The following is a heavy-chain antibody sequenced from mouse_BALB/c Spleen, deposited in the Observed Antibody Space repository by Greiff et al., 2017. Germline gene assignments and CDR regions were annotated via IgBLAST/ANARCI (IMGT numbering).Heavy chain of an antibody. CDR2: INPSNGRT. Sequence: VQLQQPGAELVKPGASVKLSCKASGYTFTSYWMHWVKQRPGQGLEWIGEINPSNGRTNYNEKFKSKATLTVDKSSSTAYMQLSSLTSEDSAVYYCARGDYGNAWFAYWGQGTLVTVSA. CDR3: ARGDYGNAWFAY. V-gene: IGHV1S81*02. CDR1: GYTFTSYW. J-gene: IGHJ3*01. D-gene: IGHD2-1*01.